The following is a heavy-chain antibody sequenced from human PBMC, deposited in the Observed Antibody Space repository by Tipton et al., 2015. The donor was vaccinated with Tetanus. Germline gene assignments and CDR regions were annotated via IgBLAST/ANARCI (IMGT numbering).Heavy chain of an antibody. CDR2: IYYSGST. D-gene: IGHD5-18*01. V-gene: IGHV4-61*08. Sequence: TLSLTCTVSGISVSTSDYYWTWVRQPPGKELEWIGYIYYSGSTNYNSSLKSRVTISVDTSKNQFSLNLTSVTAADTAVYYCARGARGYTYGWGQGTLVTVSS. J-gene: IGHJ4*02. CDR1: GISVSTSDYY. CDR3: ARGARGYTYG.